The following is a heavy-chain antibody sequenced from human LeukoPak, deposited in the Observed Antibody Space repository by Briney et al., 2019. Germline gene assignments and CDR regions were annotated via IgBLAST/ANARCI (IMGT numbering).Heavy chain of an antibody. J-gene: IGHJ4*02. CDR1: GFTFSSYS. Sequence: GGSLRLSCAASGFTFSSYSMNWVRQAPGKGLEWVSYISSSSKTIYYADSVKGRFTISRDNAKNSLYLQMNSRRDEDSAVYYCASDQGIFDYWGQGTLVTVSS. CDR3: ASDQGIFDY. CDR2: ISSSSKTI. V-gene: IGHV3-48*02.